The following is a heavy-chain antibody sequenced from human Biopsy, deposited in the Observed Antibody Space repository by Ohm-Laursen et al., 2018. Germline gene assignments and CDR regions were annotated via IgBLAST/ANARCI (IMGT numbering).Heavy chain of an antibody. CDR2: ISRSTSHI. J-gene: IGHJ5*02. Sequence: GSLRLSCTASGFIFGDYAMHWVRQAPGKGLEWVSSISRSTSHILYAETLKGRFTSSRDNAKNSVYLQMNSLRAEDTGVYYCARGRSHLLPDHDWFDPWGQGTLVTVSS. CDR3: ARGRSHLLPDHDWFDP. V-gene: IGHV3-21*06. CDR1: GFIFGDYA. D-gene: IGHD1-14*01.